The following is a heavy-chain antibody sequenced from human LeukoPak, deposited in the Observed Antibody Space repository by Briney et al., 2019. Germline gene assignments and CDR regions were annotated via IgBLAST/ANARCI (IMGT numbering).Heavy chain of an antibody. CDR3: AKDPGVNLGYCSGGSCLGFDY. CDR1: GFTFSSYS. J-gene: IGHJ4*02. D-gene: IGHD2-15*01. CDR2: VSSSGIYI. V-gene: IGHV3-21*04. Sequence: GGSLRLSCAASGFTFSSYSMNWVRQAPGKGLEWVSSVSSSGIYIYYADSVKGRFTISRDNSKNTLYLHMNSLRAEDTAVYYCAKDPGVNLGYCSGGSCLGFDYWGQGTLVTVSS.